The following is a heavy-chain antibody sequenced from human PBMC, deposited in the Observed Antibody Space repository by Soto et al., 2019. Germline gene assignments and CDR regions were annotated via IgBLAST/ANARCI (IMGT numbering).Heavy chain of an antibody. Sequence: QLQLQESGSGLVEPSQTLSLTCAVSGGSISSGGYSWSWIRQPPGKGLEWIGYIYHSGSTYYNPSLKSRVTISVDRSKNQFSLRLSSVTAAHTAVYYCAGGIAARPLGYWGQGTLVTVSS. J-gene: IGHJ4*02. CDR3: AGGIAARPLGY. CDR1: GGSISSGGYS. V-gene: IGHV4-30-2*01. CDR2: IYHSGST. D-gene: IGHD6-6*01.